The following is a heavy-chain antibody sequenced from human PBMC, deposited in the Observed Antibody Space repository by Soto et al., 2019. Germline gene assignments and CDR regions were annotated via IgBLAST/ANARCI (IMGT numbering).Heavy chain of an antibody. J-gene: IGHJ4*02. V-gene: IGHV4-39*01. CDR2: IYYSGST. CDR1: GGSISSSSYY. D-gene: IGHD5-12*01. Sequence: SETLSLTCTVSGGSISSSSYYWGWIRQPPGKGLEWIGSIYYSGSTYYNPSLKSRVTISVDTSKNQFSLKLSSVTAADTAVYYCARRPWRDGYTFDYWGQGTLVTVSS. CDR3: ARRPWRDGYTFDY.